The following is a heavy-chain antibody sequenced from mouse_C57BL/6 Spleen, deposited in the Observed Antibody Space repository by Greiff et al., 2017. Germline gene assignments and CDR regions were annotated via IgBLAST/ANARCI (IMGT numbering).Heavy chain of an antibody. CDR1: GYTFTSYW. CDR2: IHPNSGST. J-gene: IGHJ4*01. V-gene: IGHV1-64*01. Sequence: QVQLQQPGAELVKPGASVKLSCKASGYTFTSYWMHWVKQRPGQGLEWIGIIHPNSGSTNYNEKFKSKATLTVDKSSSTAYMQLSMLTSEDAAVDYCAREPYDAMDYWGQGTSVTVAS. CDR3: AREPYDAMDY.